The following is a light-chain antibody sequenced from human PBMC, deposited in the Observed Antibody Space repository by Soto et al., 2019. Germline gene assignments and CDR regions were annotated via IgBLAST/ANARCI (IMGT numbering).Light chain of an antibody. V-gene: IGLV1-51*01. CDR1: SSNIGNNY. Sequence: QSVLTQPPSVSAAPGQKVTISCSGSSSNIGNNYVSCYQQLPGTAPKLLIYDNNKRPSGIPDRFSGFKSGTSATLGITGLQTGDEADYYCGTWDNGLSVYVFGTGTKVTVL. CDR3: GTWDNGLSVYV. CDR2: DNN. J-gene: IGLJ1*01.